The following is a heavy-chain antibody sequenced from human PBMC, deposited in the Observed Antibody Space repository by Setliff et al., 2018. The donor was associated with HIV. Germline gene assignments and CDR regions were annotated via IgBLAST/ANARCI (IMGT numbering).Heavy chain of an antibody. D-gene: IGHD6-25*01. J-gene: IGHJ4*02. CDR3: ARVHEAKYGYRFDY. V-gene: IGHV4-59*12. Sequence: SETLSLTCTVSSGSIKSYYWSRIRQPPGKGLEWVGYMYGSGSTNYNPSLKSRLTISIDMSRNQFSLQLNSVTHEDTAIYYCARVHEAKYGYRFDYWGQGILVTVS. CDR2: MYGSGST. CDR1: SGSIKSYY.